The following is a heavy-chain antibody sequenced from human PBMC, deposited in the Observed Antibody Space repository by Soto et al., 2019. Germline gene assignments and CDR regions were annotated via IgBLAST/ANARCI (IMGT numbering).Heavy chain of an antibody. CDR2: ISGSGGST. J-gene: IGHJ4*02. Sequence: PGRSLRLSCAASGFTFSSYAMSWVRQAPGKGLEWVSAISGSGGSTYYADSVKGRFTISRDNSKNTLYLQMNSLRAEDTAVYYCARDLGLRLPLYNYFDYWGQGTLVTLSS. CDR3: ARDLGLRLPLYNYFDY. D-gene: IGHD2-15*01. V-gene: IGHV3-23*01. CDR1: GFTFSSYA.